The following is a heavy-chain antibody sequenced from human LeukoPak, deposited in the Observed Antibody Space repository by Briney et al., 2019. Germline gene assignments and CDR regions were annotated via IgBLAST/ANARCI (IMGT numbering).Heavy chain of an antibody. CDR3: ARDSTTWHGGLFDY. V-gene: IGHV4-4*07. J-gene: IGHJ4*02. CDR2: IYTSGNT. D-gene: IGHD6-13*01. Sequence: SETLSLTCAVSGGSISSYYWSWVRQPAGKGLEWIGRIYTSGNTNYNPSLTSRVTMSVDTSKKQFSLKLNSVTAADTAVYYCARDSTTWHGGLFDYWGQGTLVTVSS. CDR1: GGSISSYY.